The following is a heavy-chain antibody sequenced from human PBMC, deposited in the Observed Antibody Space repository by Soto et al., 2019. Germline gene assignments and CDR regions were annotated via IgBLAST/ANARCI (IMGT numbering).Heavy chain of an antibody. V-gene: IGHV3-9*01. Sequence: GGSLRLSCAASGFKFDDYAMQWVRQAPGKGLEWVSGISWNSGNIAYADSVKGRFTISRDNAKESLYLQMNSLRPEDTALYYCVKVNAGSWLSRDFYYMDVWGRGTTVTVSS. D-gene: IGHD3-10*01. CDR2: ISWNSGNI. J-gene: IGHJ6*03. CDR1: GFKFDDYA. CDR3: VKVNAGSWLSRDFYYMDV.